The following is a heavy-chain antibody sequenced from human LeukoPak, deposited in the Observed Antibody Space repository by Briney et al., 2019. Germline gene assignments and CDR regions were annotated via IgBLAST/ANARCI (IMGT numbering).Heavy chain of an antibody. CDR2: INHSGST. D-gene: IGHD5-18*01. Sequence: PSETLSLTCAVYGGSFSGYYWSWIRQPPGKGLEWIGEINHSGSTNYNPSLKSRVTISVDTSKNQFSLKLSSVTAADTAVYYCARSQVDTAMVFHYWGQGTLVTVSS. CDR1: GGSFSGYY. CDR3: ARSQVDTAMVFHY. V-gene: IGHV4-34*01. J-gene: IGHJ4*02.